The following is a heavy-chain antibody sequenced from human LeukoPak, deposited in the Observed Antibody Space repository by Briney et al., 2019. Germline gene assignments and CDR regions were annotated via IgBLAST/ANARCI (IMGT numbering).Heavy chain of an antibody. D-gene: IGHD3-22*01. V-gene: IGHV1-2*02. Sequence: ASVKVSCKASGYTFAGYYMHWVRQAPGQGLEWMGWINPNSGDTNSAQKFQGRVTMTRDTSMSTAYMEVSSLRPDDTAVYYCARHYFDNSGPSGYWGQGTLVTVSS. CDR3: ARHYFDNSGPSGY. CDR1: GYTFAGYY. J-gene: IGHJ4*02. CDR2: INPNSGDT.